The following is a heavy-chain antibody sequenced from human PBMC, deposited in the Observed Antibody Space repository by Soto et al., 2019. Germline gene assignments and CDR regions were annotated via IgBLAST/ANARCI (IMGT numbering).Heavy chain of an antibody. CDR1: GFIFSSSD. CDR3: ARKSNSDSSGYDYFDY. V-gene: IGHV3-21*06. CDR2: INYNGIYS. Sequence: EGQLVESGGGLVEPGGSLRLSCAASGFIFSSSDMTWVRQAPGKGLEYVSSINYNGIYSFYAEPAKGRFTISRDNAKNALYLQMYGLTAEDTAVYVCARKSNSDSSGYDYFDYWGQGALVIVSS. D-gene: IGHD3-22*01. J-gene: IGHJ4*02.